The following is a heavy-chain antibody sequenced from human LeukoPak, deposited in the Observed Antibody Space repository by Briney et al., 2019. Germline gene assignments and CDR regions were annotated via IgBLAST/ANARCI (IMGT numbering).Heavy chain of an antibody. CDR3: AREVFWSGYFANLHFDY. V-gene: IGHV3-21*06. CDR1: GFTFSSYS. CDR2: ISSSSSYI. Sequence: GGSLRLSCAASGFTFSSYSMNWVRQAPGKGLEWVSSISSSSSYIYYADSVKGRFTISRDNAKNSLFLQMNSLRAEDTAVYYCAREVFWSGYFANLHFDYWGRGTLVTVSS. J-gene: IGHJ4*02. D-gene: IGHD3-3*01.